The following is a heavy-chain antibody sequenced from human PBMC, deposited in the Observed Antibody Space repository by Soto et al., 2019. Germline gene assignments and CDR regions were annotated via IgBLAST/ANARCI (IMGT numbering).Heavy chain of an antibody. CDR1: GGSFSGYY. V-gene: IGHV4-34*01. CDR3: ARLPGGIVGASDY. CDR2: INHSGST. Sequence: PSETLSLTCAVYGGSFSGYYWSWIRQPPGKGLEWIGEINHSGSTNYNPSLKSRVTISVDTSKNQFSLKLGSVTAADTAVCYCARLPGGIVGASDYWGQGTLVTVSS. D-gene: IGHD1-26*01. J-gene: IGHJ4*02.